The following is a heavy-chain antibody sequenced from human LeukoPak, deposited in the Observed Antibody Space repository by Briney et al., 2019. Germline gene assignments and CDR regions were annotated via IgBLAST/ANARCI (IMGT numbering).Heavy chain of an antibody. Sequence: PGGSLRLSCEASGFTFSNYPMSWGRQAPGRGLEWVSVISESGDVTHYADAMKGRFTISRDNAKNTLNLQMNSLRAEDTAIYYCARDSSHYLGSSDYWGQGTLVTVSS. J-gene: IGHJ4*02. CDR1: GFTFSNYP. D-gene: IGHD6-6*01. CDR2: ISESGDVT. CDR3: ARDSSHYLGSSDY. V-gene: IGHV3-23*01.